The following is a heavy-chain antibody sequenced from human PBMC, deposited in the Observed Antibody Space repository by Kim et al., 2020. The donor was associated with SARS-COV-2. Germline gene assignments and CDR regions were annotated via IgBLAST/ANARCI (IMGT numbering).Heavy chain of an antibody. J-gene: IGHJ6*02. V-gene: IGHV4-59*09. D-gene: IGHD6-13*01. Sequence: LKSRVTISVDTSKNQFSLKLSSVTAAYTAVYYCARGDSSSGYYYYYGMDVWGQGTTVTVSS. CDR3: ARGDSSSGYYYYYGMDV.